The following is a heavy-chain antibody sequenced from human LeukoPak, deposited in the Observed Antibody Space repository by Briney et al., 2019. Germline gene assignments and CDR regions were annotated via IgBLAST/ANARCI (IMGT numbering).Heavy chain of an antibody. D-gene: IGHD3-22*01. CDR2: IWYDGSNK. V-gene: IGHV3-33*01. CDR1: GFTFSSYG. J-gene: IGHJ4*02. CDR3: ASALDYYDTRDIDY. Sequence: PGGSLRLSCAASGFTFSSYGMHWVRQAPGKGVEWVAVIWYDGSNKYYANSVKGRFTISRDNSKNTLYLQMNSLRAEDTAVYYCASALDYYDTRDIDYWGQGTLVTVSS.